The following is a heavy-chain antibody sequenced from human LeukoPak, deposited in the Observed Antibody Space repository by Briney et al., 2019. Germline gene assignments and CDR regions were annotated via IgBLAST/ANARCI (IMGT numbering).Heavy chain of an antibody. J-gene: IGHJ4*02. CDR2: ISGSGGST. Sequence: GGSLRLSCAASGFAFSNAWMSWVRQAPGKGLEWVSAISGSGGSTYYADSVKGRFTISRDNSKNTLYLQMNSLRAEDTAVYYCAKGLPVRRYYFDYWGQGTLVTVSS. D-gene: IGHD4-23*01. CDR1: GFAFSNAW. V-gene: IGHV3-23*01. CDR3: AKGLPVRRYYFDY.